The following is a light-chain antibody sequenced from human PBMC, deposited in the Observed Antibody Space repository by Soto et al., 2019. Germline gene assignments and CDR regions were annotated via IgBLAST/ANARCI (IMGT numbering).Light chain of an antibody. CDR2: GDN. CDR1: TSNIGAPYD. V-gene: IGLV1-40*01. Sequence: QSVLTQPPSVSGAPGQRVSISCTGSTSNIGAPYDVHWYQHLPGAAPKLLIYGDNNRPSGVPDRFSGSKSGTSASLAITSLQAEDEADYYCTSYSRYRVLVFGGGTKVTVL. J-gene: IGLJ3*02. CDR3: TSYSRYRVLV.